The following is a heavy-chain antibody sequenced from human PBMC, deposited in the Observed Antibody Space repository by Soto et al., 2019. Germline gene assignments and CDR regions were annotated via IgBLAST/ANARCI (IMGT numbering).Heavy chain of an antibody. V-gene: IGHV1-2*04. CDR1: GYTITGYY. CDR2: INPNSGGT. Sequence: VSVKVSCKASGYTITGYYMHWVRQAPGQGLEWMGWINPNSGGTNYAQKFQGWVTMTRDASISTAYMELSRLRSDDTAVYYCARDRLPLAAAGISYGMDVWGQGTTVTVSS. CDR3: ARDRLPLAAAGISYGMDV. D-gene: IGHD6-13*01. J-gene: IGHJ6*02.